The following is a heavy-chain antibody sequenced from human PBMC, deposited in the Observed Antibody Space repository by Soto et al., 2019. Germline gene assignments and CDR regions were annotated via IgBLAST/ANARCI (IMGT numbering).Heavy chain of an antibody. CDR2: IIPIFGTA. D-gene: IGHD3-16*01. V-gene: IGHV1-69*13. CDR3: ALYFGGVIPPTYYFDY. CDR1: GGTFSSYA. J-gene: IGHJ4*02. Sequence: SVKVSCKASGGTFSSYAISWVRQAPGQGLEWMGGIIPIFGTANYAQKFQGRVTITADESTSTAYMELSSLGSEDTAVYYCALYFGGVIPPTYYFDYWGQGTLVTVSS.